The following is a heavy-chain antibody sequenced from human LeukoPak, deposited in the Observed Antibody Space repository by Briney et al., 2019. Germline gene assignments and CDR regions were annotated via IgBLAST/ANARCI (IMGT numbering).Heavy chain of an antibody. J-gene: IGHJ4*02. CDR1: GFTFSSYV. V-gene: IGHV3-23*01. CDR3: AKSGSGGSID. Sequence: QPGGSLRLSCAASGFTFSSYVMSCVSQAPGKGLEWLSGISGSGGTTYYADSVKGRFTISRDNTKNTLYLQLNSLRAEDTAVYYCAKSGSGGSIDWGQGSLVTVSS. CDR2: ISGSGGTT. D-gene: IGHD2-15*01.